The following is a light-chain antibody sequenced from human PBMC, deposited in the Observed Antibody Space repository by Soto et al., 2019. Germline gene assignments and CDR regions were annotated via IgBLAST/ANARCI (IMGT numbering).Light chain of an antibody. Sequence: EIVMTQSPATLSVSPGERTTLSCRASQSVRSNLAWYQQKPGRAPRLLIYGASTRATGIPARFSGSGSGTEFTLTISSLQSEDFAVYYCQQYNNWPRTFGQGTKVEIK. CDR3: QQYNNWPRT. CDR1: QSVRSN. CDR2: GAS. J-gene: IGKJ1*01. V-gene: IGKV3-15*01.